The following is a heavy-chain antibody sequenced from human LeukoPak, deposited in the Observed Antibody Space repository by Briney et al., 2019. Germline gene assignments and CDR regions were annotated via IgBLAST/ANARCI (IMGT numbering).Heavy chain of an antibody. CDR3: AREGWGYCSSTSCYLDH. CDR1: GGSFSGYY. D-gene: IGHD2-2*01. CDR2: INHSGST. Sequence: SETLSLTCAVYGGSFSGYYWSWIRQPPGKGLEWIGEINHSGSTNYNPSLKSRVTISVDTSKNQFSLKLSSVTAADTAVYYCAREGWGYCSSTSCYLDHWGQGTLVTVSS. J-gene: IGHJ4*02. V-gene: IGHV4-34*01.